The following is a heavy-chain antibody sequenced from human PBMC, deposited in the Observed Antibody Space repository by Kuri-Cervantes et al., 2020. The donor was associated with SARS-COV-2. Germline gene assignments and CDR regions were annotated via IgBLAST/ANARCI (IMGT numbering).Heavy chain of an antibody. D-gene: IGHD4-17*01. V-gene: IGHV2-70*04. Sequence: SGPTLVKPTQTLTLTCTFSGFSLSTTGMRVSWIRQPPGKALEWLARIDWDDDKYYSTSLKTRLTISKDTSKNQVVLTMTNMDPVDTATYYCARSYDYGDYGDFDYWGQGTLVTVSS. CDR1: GFSLSTTGMR. CDR2: IDWDDDK. CDR3: ARSYDYGDYGDFDY. J-gene: IGHJ4*02.